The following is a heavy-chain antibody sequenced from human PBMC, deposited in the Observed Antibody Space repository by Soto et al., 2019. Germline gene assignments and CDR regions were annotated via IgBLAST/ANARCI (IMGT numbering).Heavy chain of an antibody. CDR1: GFSLTTSGVG. CDR3: AHLILRTVFGLVTTTAIYFDF. V-gene: IGHV2-5*01. J-gene: IGHJ4*02. Sequence: QITLNESGPTVVKPAETLTLTCTFSGFSLTTSGVGVGWIRQSPGKAPEWLALMYWYEDKRYNASLNSRLTITNDISKNQVVLTMPSVDPADTATYYFAHLILRTVFGLVTTTAIYFDFWGQGTPVVVSS. D-gene: IGHD3-3*01. CDR2: MYWYEDK.